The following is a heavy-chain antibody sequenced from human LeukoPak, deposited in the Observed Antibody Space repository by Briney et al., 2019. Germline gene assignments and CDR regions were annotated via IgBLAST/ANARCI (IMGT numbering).Heavy chain of an antibody. Sequence: GGSLRLSCAASGFTFSDYYMSWIRQAPGKGLEWVSYISSSGSTIYYADSVKGRFTISRDNAKNSLYLQMNSLRAEDTAVYYCARSSRSGYCSSTSCPGAYWGQGTLVTVSS. J-gene: IGHJ4*02. CDR1: GFTFSDYY. CDR2: ISSSGSTI. CDR3: ARSSRSGYCSSTSCPGAY. D-gene: IGHD2-2*01. V-gene: IGHV3-11*04.